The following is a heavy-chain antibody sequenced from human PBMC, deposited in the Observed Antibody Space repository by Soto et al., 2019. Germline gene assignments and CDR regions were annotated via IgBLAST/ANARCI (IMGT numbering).Heavy chain of an antibody. CDR1: GGTFSSYA. CDR3: ANSRITIFSYDYYYYGMDV. D-gene: IGHD3-9*01. CDR2: IIPIFGTA. V-gene: IGHV1-69*13. J-gene: IGHJ6*02. Sequence: SVKVSCKASGGTFSSYANSWVRQAPGQGLEWMGGIIPIFGTANYAQKFQGRVTITADESTSTAYMELSSLRSGDTAVYYCANSRITIFSYDYYYYGMDVWGQGTTVTVSS.